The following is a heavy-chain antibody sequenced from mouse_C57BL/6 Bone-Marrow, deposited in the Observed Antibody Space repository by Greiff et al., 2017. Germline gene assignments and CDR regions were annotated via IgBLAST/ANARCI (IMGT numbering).Heavy chain of an antibody. D-gene: IGHD2-10*02. J-gene: IGHJ2*01. CDR1: GFTFSDYG. CDR3: ARQYGNYGDYFDY. Sequence: EVMLVESGGGLVKPGGSLKLSCAASGFTFSDYGMHWVRQAPEKGLEWVAYISSGSSTIYYADTVKGRFTISRDNAKNTLFLQMTSLRSEDTAMYYCARQYGNYGDYFDYWCQGTTLTVSS. V-gene: IGHV5-17*01. CDR2: ISSGSSTI.